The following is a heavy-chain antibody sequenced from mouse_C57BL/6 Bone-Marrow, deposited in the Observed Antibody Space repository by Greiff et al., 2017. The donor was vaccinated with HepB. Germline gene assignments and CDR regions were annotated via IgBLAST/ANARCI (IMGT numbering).Heavy chain of an antibody. CDR3: ARWLLAMDY. CDR1: GYTFTSYW. J-gene: IGHJ4*01. CDR2: IYPGSGST. Sequence: QVQLQQPGAELVKPGASVKMPCKASGYTFTSYWITWVTQRPGQGLEWIGDIYPGSGSTNYNEKFKSKATLTVDTASSTAYMQLSSLTSEDSAVYYFARWLLAMDYWGQGTSVTVSS. V-gene: IGHV1-55*01. D-gene: IGHD2-3*01.